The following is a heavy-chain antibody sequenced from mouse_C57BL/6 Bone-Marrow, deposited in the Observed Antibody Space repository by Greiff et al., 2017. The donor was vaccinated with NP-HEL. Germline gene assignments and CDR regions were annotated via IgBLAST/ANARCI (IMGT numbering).Heavy chain of an antibody. D-gene: IGHD1-1*01. CDR3: ARGRITTVDY. J-gene: IGHJ2*01. CDR2: IYPRDGST. CDR1: GYTFTSYD. V-gene: IGHV1-85*01. Sequence: VQLQQSGPELVKPGASVKLSCKASGYTFTSYDINWVKQRPGQGLEWIGWIYPRDGSTTYNEKFKGKATLTVDTSSSTAYMELHSLTSEDSAVYFCARGRITTVDYWGQGTTLTVSS.